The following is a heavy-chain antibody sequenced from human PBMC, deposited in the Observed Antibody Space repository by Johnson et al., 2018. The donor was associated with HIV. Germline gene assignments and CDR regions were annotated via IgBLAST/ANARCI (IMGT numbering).Heavy chain of an antibody. J-gene: IGHJ3*02. D-gene: IGHD3-22*01. CDR2: ISHDGSNT. CDR1: GFTFTIYA. CDR3: ARAIAPYPYYLEGDALDI. Sequence: QVQLVESGGGVVQPGGSLRLSCAASGFTFTIYALYWVRQAPGKGLEWVTVISHDGSNTYYADSVDARCTISRDNSKNTLYLQMNSLGPVDTAVYYCARAIAPYPYYLEGDALDIWGQGTVVTVSS. V-gene: IGHV3-30-3*01.